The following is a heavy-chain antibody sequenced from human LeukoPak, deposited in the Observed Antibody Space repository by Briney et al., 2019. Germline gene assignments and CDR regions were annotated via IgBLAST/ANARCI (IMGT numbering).Heavy chain of an antibody. V-gene: IGHV7-4-1*02. CDR2: INTNTGNP. Sequence: GASVKVSCKASGYTFTGYYMHWVRQAPGQGLEWMGWINTNTGNPTYAQGFTGRFVFSLDTSVSTAYLQISSLKAEDTAVYYCARATGFYVDTAMARPNFDYWGQGTLVTVSS. CDR3: ARATGFYVDTAMARPNFDY. CDR1: GYTFTGYY. D-gene: IGHD5-18*01. J-gene: IGHJ4*02.